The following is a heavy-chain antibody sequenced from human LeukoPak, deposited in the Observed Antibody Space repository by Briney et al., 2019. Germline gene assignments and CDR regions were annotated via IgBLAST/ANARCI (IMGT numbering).Heavy chain of an antibody. J-gene: IGHJ5*02. CDR2: ISSSGSYI. CDR1: GFTFSSYS. Sequence: GGSLRLSCAASGFTFSSYSMNWVRQAPGKGLEWVSSISSSGSYIYYADSVKGRFTISRDNAKNSLYLQMNSVRAEDTAVYYCARVGRSAVVAATPASNNWFDPWGQGTLVTVSS. D-gene: IGHD2-15*01. CDR3: ARVGRSAVVAATPASNNWFDP. V-gene: IGHV3-21*01.